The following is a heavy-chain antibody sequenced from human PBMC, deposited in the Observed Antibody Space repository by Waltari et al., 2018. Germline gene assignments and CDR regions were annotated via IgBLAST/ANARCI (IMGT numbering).Heavy chain of an antibody. CDR3: ARDRWLQFVGYFDL. Sequence: VQLVESGGGLIQPGGSLRLSCAASGFTVSSTYMSWVRWPPGNGLEWVSVIYSGGSTYYADSVKGRFTISRDNSKNTLYLQMNSLRAEDTAVYYCARDRWLQFVGYFDLWGRGTLVTVSS. J-gene: IGHJ2*01. D-gene: IGHD5-12*01. CDR1: GFTVSSTY. V-gene: IGHV3-53*01. CDR2: IYSGGST.